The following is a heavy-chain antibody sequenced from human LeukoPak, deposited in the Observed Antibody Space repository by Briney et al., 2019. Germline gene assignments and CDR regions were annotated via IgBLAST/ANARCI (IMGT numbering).Heavy chain of an antibody. D-gene: IGHD6-19*01. V-gene: IGHV1-8*01. Sequence: ASVKVSCKASGYTFTSYDINWVRQATGQGREWMGWMNPNSGNTGYAQKFQGRVTMTRNTSISTAYMELSSLRSEDTAVYYCARVPYSSGWQEKKYYFDYWGQGTLVTVSS. CDR2: MNPNSGNT. CDR1: GYTFTSYD. J-gene: IGHJ4*02. CDR3: ARVPYSSGWQEKKYYFDY.